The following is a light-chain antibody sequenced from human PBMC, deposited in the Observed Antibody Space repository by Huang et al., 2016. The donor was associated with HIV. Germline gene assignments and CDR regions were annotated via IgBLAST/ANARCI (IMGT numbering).Light chain of an antibody. CDR3: QQYNNWPRT. CDR1: QSVSSN. Sequence: EIVMPQSPATLSVSPGERATLSCRASQSVSSNVVWYQQKPGQAPRLLSYGASTRATGIPVRFSGSGSGTEFTLTISSLQSEDLAVYYCQQYNNWPRTFGQGTKVEIK. J-gene: IGKJ1*01. V-gene: IGKV3-15*01. CDR2: GAS.